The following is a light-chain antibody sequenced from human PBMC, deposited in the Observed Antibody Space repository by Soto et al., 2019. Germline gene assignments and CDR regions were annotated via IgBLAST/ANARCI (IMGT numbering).Light chain of an antibody. V-gene: IGLV2-14*03. J-gene: IGLJ2*01. CDR1: SSDIGAYNF. CDR2: DVT. Sequence: QSALTQPASVSGSPGQSITISCTGTSSDIGAYNFVSWYQHHPGKAPKLMLYDVTIRPSGVSNRFSGSKSGNTASLTISGLQAEDEADYYCTSWTTSTTMIFGGGTKLTVL. CDR3: TSWTTSTTMI.